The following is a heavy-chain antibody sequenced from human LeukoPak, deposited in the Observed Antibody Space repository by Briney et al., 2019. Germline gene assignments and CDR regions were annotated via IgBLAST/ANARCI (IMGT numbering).Heavy chain of an antibody. CDR1: GFTFTGYA. D-gene: IGHD6-13*01. V-gene: IGHV3-30-3*01. J-gene: IGHJ6*02. CDR2: ISYDGNNK. Sequence: GGSLRLSCAASGFTFTGYAMHWVRQAPGKGLEWVAVISYDGNNKYYADSVKGRFTISRDNSKNTLYLQMNSLRAEDTAVYYCARSPPSSSWSYYYYGMDVWGQGTTVTVSS. CDR3: ARSPPSSSWSYYYYGMDV.